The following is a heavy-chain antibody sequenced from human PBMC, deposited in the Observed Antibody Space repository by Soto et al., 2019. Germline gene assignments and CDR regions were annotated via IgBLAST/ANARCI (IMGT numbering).Heavy chain of an antibody. CDR1: GFNFNTYA. J-gene: IGHJ3*01. Sequence: EVQVLESGGGLVQPGGPLRLSCAASGFNFNTYAMSWVRQAPGKGLEWVSGISGGGGSIHYVDSVKGRFTISRDNSKNTLYLQMSSLRGEDTAVYYCAKGKSSNYVSHAFDVWGQGTMVTVSS. CDR2: ISGGGGSI. D-gene: IGHD3-10*02. V-gene: IGHV3-23*01. CDR3: AKGKSSNYVSHAFDV.